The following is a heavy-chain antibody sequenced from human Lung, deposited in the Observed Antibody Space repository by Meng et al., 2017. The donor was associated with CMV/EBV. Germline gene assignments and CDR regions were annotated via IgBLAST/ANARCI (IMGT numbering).Heavy chain of an antibody. V-gene: IGHV4-4*02. J-gene: IGHJ1*01. D-gene: IGHD3-10*01. CDR3: LRRSGGSV. CDR1: GDSITNHNW. CDR2: IPHRGSS. Sequence: QVQLRESGPALVKTSETLALTGAVSGDSITNHNWWAWVRQPPGKGLEWIGEIPHRGSSAYNPSLKSRVSMSIDKSKNQFSLKLTSVTAADTAVYHCLRRSGGSVWGQGTLVTVSS.